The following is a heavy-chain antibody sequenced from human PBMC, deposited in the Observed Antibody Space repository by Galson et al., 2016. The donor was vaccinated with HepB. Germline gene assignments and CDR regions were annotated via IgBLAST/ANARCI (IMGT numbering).Heavy chain of an antibody. CDR3: VRLGGGTCCHVES. CDR2: VYYSGTT. CDR1: DDSINSGGYY. D-gene: IGHD2-15*01. V-gene: IGHV4-39*01. J-gene: IGHJ4*02. Sequence: SETLSLTCNVSDDSINSGGYYWGWIRQPPGKGLEWLGTVYYSGTTYYQPSLKSRVTVYVDTSKKQFSLKVNSVTASDTAIYYCVRLGGGTCCHVESWGQGRLVTAAS.